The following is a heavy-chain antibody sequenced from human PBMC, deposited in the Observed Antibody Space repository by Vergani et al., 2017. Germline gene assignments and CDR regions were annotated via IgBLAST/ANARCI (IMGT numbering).Heavy chain of an antibody. CDR1: GYSFTSYW. CDR3: ARQVGSSWYTEPEPFDY. V-gene: IGHV5-51*01. J-gene: IGHJ4*02. CDR2: IYPGDSDT. D-gene: IGHD6-13*01. Sequence: EVQLVQSGAEVKKPGESLKISCKGSGYSFTSYWIGWVRQMPGKGLEWMGIIYPGDSDTRYSPSFQGQVTISADKSISTAYLQWSSLKASDTAMYYSARQVGSSWYTEPEPFDYWGQGTLVTVSS.